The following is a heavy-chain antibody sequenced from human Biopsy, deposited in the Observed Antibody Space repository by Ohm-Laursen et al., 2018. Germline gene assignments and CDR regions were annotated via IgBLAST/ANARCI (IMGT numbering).Heavy chain of an antibody. CDR2: INQAGTT. J-gene: IGHJ4*02. Sequence: TLSLTWAVFGKTFSDYQWSWIRQPPGKGLEWIGQINQAGTTNYNPSLKSRVSISADASKYEFSLRLTSVTAADTAVYLCGNEVHGRDYWGLGAQVTVPS. CDR3: GNEVHGRDY. V-gene: IGHV4-34*08. D-gene: IGHD2-15*01. CDR1: GKTFSDYQ.